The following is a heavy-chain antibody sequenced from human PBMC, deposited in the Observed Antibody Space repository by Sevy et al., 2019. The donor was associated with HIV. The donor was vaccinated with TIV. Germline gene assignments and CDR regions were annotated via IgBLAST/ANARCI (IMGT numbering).Heavy chain of an antibody. Sequence: GGSLRLSCAASGFTFSNYVMSWVRQAPGKGLEWVSVISGSGVNTYYADSVKGRFTISRDKSKNTLYLQMNSLRAEDTAIYYCAKGMTSIEEFDYWGQGTLVTVSS. CDR2: ISGSGVNT. V-gene: IGHV3-23*01. D-gene: IGHD2-21*02. CDR1: GFTFSNYV. J-gene: IGHJ4*02. CDR3: AKGMTSIEEFDY.